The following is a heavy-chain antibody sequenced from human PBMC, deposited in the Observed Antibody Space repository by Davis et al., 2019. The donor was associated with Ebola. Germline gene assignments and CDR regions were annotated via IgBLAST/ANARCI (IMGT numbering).Heavy chain of an antibody. CDR2: ISAYNGNT. CDR3: ARDTTVTPPDY. CDR1: GYTFTSYY. J-gene: IGHJ4*02. Sequence: ASVKVSCKASGYTFTSYYMHWVRQAPGQGLEWMGWISAYNGNTNYAQKLQGRVTMTTDTSTSTAYMELRSLRSDDTAVYYCARDTTVTPPDYWGQGTLVTVSS. V-gene: IGHV1-18*04. D-gene: IGHD4-17*01.